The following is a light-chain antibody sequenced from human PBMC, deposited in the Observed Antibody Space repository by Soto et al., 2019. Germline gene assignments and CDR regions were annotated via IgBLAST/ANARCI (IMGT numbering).Light chain of an antibody. CDR1: RDISNS. J-gene: IGKJ5*01. CDR2: GAS. CDR3: EQYNNWFSIT. Sequence: DIQMTQSPSSVSASVGDRLTITCRASRDISNSLAWYQQTPGKAPKLLLRGASSLHRGVPSRFSGGGAGTEFTLTISSLQPEDFAVYYCEQYNNWFSITFGQGTRLEIK. V-gene: IGKV1-12*01.